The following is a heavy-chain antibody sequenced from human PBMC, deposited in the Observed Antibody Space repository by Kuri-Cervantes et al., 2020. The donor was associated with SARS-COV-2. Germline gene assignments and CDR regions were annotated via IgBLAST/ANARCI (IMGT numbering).Heavy chain of an antibody. CDR3: ARPGVTVGATSSYYYYYYGMDV. D-gene: IGHD1-26*01. CDR1: GFTFSSYW. Sequence: GESLKISCAASGFTFSSYWMSWVRQAPGKGLEWVANIKQDGSEKYYVDSVKGRFTISRDNAKNSLYLQMNSLRAEDTAVYYCARPGVTVGATSSYYYYYYGMDVWGQGTTVTVSS. V-gene: IGHV3-7*02. J-gene: IGHJ6*02. CDR2: IKQDGSEK.